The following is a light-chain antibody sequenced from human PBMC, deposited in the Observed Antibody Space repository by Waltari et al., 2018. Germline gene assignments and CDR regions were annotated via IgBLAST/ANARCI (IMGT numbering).Light chain of an antibody. CDR3: VTWDDSLNGWV. V-gene: IGLV1-44*01. Sequence: QSVVTQSPSASGAPGQRVTISCSGRHSNIGSNTVDWSQQLPGTAPKLLIFNNVQRPSGVPGRDSAAKSGTSASLAISGLQSEDEAEYYCVTWDDSLNGWVFGGGTKLAVV. J-gene: IGLJ3*02. CDR2: NNV. CDR1: HSNIGSNT.